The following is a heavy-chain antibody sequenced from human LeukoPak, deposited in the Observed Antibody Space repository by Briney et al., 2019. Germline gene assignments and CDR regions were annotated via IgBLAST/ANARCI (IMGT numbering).Heavy chain of an antibody. CDR1: GFTFSSYA. CDR3: AKDNGITIFGVVRDAFDI. J-gene: IGHJ3*02. V-gene: IGHV3-23*01. D-gene: IGHD3-3*01. CDR2: ISGSGGST. Sequence: GGSLRLSCAASGFTFSSYAMSWVRQVPGEGLEWVSAISGSGGSTYYADSVKGRFTISRDNSKNTLYLQMNSLRAEDTAVYYCAKDNGITIFGVVRDAFDIWGQGTMVTVSS.